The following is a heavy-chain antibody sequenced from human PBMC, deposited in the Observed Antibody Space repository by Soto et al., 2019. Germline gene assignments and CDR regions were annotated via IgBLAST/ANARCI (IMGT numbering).Heavy chain of an antibody. J-gene: IGHJ3*02. CDR1: GGSSGVYD. Sequence: SETLCVTSSVAGGSSGVYDWSWIRQQPGKGLEWIGYIYYSGSTNYNPSLKSRVTISVDTSKNQFSLKLSSVTAADTAVYYCARFSPLTPGGVAFDIWGQGTMVTVSS. D-gene: IGHD3-10*01. CDR2: IYYSGST. CDR3: ARFSPLTPGGVAFDI. V-gene: IGHV4-59*08.